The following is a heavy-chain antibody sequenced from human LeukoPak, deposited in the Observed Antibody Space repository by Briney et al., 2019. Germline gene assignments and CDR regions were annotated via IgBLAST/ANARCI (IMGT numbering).Heavy chain of an antibody. CDR3: ARGYCSGGSCFSIQPY. Sequence: GASVKVSCKASGYTFTDYYMHWVRQAPGQGLEWMGWIKLNSGGTNYAQTFQGRVTMTRDTSISTAYMELSSLRSEDTAVYYCARGYCSGGSCFSIQPYWGQGTLVTVSS. J-gene: IGHJ4*02. CDR1: GYTFTDYY. D-gene: IGHD2-15*01. CDR2: IKLNSGGT. V-gene: IGHV1-2*02.